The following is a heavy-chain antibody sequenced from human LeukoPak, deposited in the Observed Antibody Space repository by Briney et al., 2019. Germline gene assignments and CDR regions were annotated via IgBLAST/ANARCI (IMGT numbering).Heavy chain of an antibody. Sequence: GGSLRLSCTASGLTFSDYYMSWIRQAPGKGLEWVSYISSSGSTIYYADSVKGRFTISRDNAKNSLYLQMNSLRAEDTAVYYCARAKTRGVLDYWGQGTLVTVPS. V-gene: IGHV3-11*04. CDR1: GLTFSDYY. CDR3: ARAKTRGVLDY. D-gene: IGHD2-8*01. J-gene: IGHJ4*02. CDR2: ISSSGSTI.